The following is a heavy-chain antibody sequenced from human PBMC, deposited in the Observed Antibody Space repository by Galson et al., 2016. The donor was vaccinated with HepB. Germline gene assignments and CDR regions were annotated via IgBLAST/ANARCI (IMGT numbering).Heavy chain of an antibody. CDR1: GFTFSRYW. J-gene: IGHJ3*01. CDR2: IQHDGTKQ. Sequence: SLRLSCAASGFTFSRYWMNWVRQAPGKGLEWVANIQHDGTKQYYVDSVQGRFAITRHNAKNSLYLQMNSLRAEDTALYYCAIDLDVEESSGWYDAFYLWGQETMVTVSS. CDR3: AIDLDVEESSGWYDAFYL. V-gene: IGHV3-7*03. D-gene: IGHD6-19*01.